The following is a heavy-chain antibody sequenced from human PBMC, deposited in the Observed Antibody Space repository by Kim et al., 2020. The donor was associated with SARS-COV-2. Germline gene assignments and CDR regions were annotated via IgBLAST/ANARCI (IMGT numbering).Heavy chain of an antibody. CDR3: ARVDGDFGPYYYYGMDV. J-gene: IGHJ6*02. V-gene: IGHV4-59*01. Sequence: LKSRVTISVDTSKNQCSLKLSSVTAADTAVYYCARVDGDFGPYYYYGMDVWGQGTTVTVSS. D-gene: IGHD4-17*01.